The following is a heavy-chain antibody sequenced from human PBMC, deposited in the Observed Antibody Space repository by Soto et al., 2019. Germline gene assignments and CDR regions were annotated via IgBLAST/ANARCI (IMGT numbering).Heavy chain of an antibody. V-gene: IGHV3-30*18. CDR2: ISDDGDKR. J-gene: IGHJ4*02. CDR1: GFTFGNYG. CDR3: AKARVRIVGANSFDY. D-gene: IGHD1-26*01. Sequence: GGSLRLSCVGSGFTFGNYGMHWVRQPPGKGLEWVALISDDGDKRYYADSVRGRLIISRDNSKDTLYLQMNSLGPDDTAVYFCAKARVRIVGANSFDYWGQGTPVTVSS.